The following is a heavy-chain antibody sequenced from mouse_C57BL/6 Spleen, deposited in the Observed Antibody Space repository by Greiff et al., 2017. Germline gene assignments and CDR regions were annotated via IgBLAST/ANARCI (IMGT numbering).Heavy chain of an antibody. CDR1: GYAFSSSW. J-gene: IGHJ1*03. Sequence: QVQLQQSGPELVKPGASVKISCKASGYAFSSSWMNWVKQRPGKGLEWIGRIYPGDGDTNYNGKFKGKATLTADKSSSTAYMQLSSLTSEDSAVYFCAREGYDGYYGGWYFDVWGTGTTVTVSS. V-gene: IGHV1-82*01. CDR2: IYPGDGDT. D-gene: IGHD2-3*01. CDR3: AREGYDGYYGGWYFDV.